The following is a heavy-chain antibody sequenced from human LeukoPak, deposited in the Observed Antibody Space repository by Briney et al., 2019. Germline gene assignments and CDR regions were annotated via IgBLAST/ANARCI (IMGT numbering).Heavy chain of an antibody. CDR2: ISAYNGNT. Sequence: ASVKVSCKASGYTFTSYGISWVRQAPGQGLEWMGWISAYNGNTNYAQKLQGRVTMTTVTSTSTAYMELRSLRSDDTAVYYCARDDYYGSGSYGFDYWGQGTLATVSS. CDR1: GYTFTSYG. D-gene: IGHD3-10*01. V-gene: IGHV1-18*01. J-gene: IGHJ4*02. CDR3: ARDDYYGSGSYGFDY.